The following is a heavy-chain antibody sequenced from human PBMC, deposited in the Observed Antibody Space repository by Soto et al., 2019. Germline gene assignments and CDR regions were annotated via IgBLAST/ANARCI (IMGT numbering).Heavy chain of an antibody. CDR2: VYWDGDK. V-gene: IGHV2-5*02. Sequence: QITLKESGPTLMKPTATLTLTCAVSGFLISANGVGVGWIRQPPGKALEWLGIVYWDGDKRYNPSLKTRLTITMDTSKNQVVLTLTNMDPADTATYYCAYSVRGESCRGGTCYIFDYWGQGILVTVSS. J-gene: IGHJ4*02. D-gene: IGHD2-15*01. CDR3: AYSVRGESCRGGTCYIFDY. CDR1: GFLISANGVG.